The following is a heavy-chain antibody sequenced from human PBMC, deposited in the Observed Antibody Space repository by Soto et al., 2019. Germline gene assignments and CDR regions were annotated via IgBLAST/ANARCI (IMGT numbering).Heavy chain of an antibody. D-gene: IGHD5-18*01. V-gene: IGHV3-23*01. J-gene: IGHJ4*02. Sequence: GGSPRLSCAASGFTFSSYAMTWVRQAPGKGLEWVSTIDKSGGITYYADSVKGRFTISRDNSKNTLYLQMNSLRAEDTAVYYCAKDTFDTSMAKTDYWGQGTLVTVSS. CDR2: IDKSGGIT. CDR3: AKDTFDTSMAKTDY. CDR1: GFTFSSYA.